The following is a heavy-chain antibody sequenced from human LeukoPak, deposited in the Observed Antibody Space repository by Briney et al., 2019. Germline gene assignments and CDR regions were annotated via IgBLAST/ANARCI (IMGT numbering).Heavy chain of an antibody. J-gene: IGHJ4*02. CDR3: ARVSTSGWSYFDS. Sequence: GGSLRLSCAASGFTFTDHHMDWVRQATGKGLECVGRTRNKANSFTTEYAASVKGRFTISRDPSNNSLYLQVNSLKTEDTAVYFCARVSTSGWSYFDSWGQGTLVTVSS. D-gene: IGHD6-19*01. V-gene: IGHV3-72*01. CDR1: GFTFTDHH. CDR2: TRNKANSFTT.